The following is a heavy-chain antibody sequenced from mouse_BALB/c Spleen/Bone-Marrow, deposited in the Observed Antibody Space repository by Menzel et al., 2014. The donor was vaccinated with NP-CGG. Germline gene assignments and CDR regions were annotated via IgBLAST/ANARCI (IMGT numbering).Heavy chain of an antibody. J-gene: IGHJ4*01. CDR2: ILPGSGGT. Sequence: QVQLKESGAELMKPGASVKISCKATGYTFSSYWIEWVKQRPGHGLEWIGEILPGSGGTNYNEEFKGKATFTADTSSNTAYMQLNSLTSEDSAVYYCARSMDYWGQGTSVTVSS. CDR1: GYTFSSYW. CDR3: ARSMDY. V-gene: IGHV1-9*01.